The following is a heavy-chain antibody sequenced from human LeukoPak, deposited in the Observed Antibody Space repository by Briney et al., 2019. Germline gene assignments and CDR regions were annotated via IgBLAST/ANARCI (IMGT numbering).Heavy chain of an antibody. V-gene: IGHV4-39*01. J-gene: IGHJ3*02. Sequence: SETLSLTCTVSGGSISSSRYYWGWIRQPPGKGLEWIGSIYYSRSTYYNPSLKSRVTISVDTSKNQFSLKLSSVTAADTAVYYCARRNGDDAFDIWGQGTMVTVSS. CDR2: IYYSRST. CDR1: GGSISSSRYY. CDR3: ARRNGDDAFDI. D-gene: IGHD4-17*01.